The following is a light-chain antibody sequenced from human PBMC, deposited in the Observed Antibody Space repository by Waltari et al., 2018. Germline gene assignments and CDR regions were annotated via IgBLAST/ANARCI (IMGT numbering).Light chain of an antibody. J-gene: IGKJ1*01. CDR3: QQYYDWPPAPT. V-gene: IGKV3-15*01. Sequence: VMTQSPVILSLSPGQRATLTCRASQSSSTHLAWYQQRLGQAPRLLIYGASTRAPGIPARFRGSGAGTEFTLTISSLQPEDFALYYCQQYYDWPPAPTFGQGTRLEVK. CDR2: GAS. CDR1: QSSSTH.